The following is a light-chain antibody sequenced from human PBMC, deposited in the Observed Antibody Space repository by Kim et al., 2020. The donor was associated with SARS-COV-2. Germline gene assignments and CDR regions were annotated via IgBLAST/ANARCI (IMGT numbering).Light chain of an antibody. J-gene: IGKJ1*01. CDR1: QSVLYTSNNKNY. Sequence: DIVMTQSPESLAVSLGERATINCKSSQSVLYTSNNKNYLAWYQQKPGQPPKLLIYWASTRESGVPDRFSGSGSGTDFTLTISSLQAEDVAVYYCQQYYNNPRTFGQGTKVDIK. V-gene: IGKV4-1*01. CDR2: WAS. CDR3: QQYYNNPRT.